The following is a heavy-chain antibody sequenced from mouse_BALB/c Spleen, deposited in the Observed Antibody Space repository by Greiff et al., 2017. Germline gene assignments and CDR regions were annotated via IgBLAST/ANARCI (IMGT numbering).Heavy chain of an antibody. CDR2: IYPGDGDT. CDR3: ARSITTAPYAMDY. D-gene: IGHD1-2*01. V-gene: IGHV1-87*01. CDR1: GYTFTSYW. J-gene: IGHJ4*01. Sequence: QVQLKQSGAELARPGASVKLSCKASGYTFTSYWMQWVKQRPGQGLEWIGAIYPGDGDTRYTQKFKGKATLTADKSSSTAYMQLSSLASEDSAVYYCARSITTAPYAMDYWGQGTSVTVSS.